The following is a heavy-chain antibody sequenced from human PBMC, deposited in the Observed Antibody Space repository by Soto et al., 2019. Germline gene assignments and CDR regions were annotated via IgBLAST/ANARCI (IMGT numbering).Heavy chain of an antibody. CDR1: GYTFTSHA. V-gene: IGHV1-3*01. Sequence: QLVQSGAEVKQPGASVKVSCKASGYTFTSHAIHWVGQAPGQRLEWMGWINSANGNTKYSQKLQGRATITRNTSDRTAYMELISLRSEDTAVYFCARGSSDWLPYFDYWGQGSLVTVSS. D-gene: IGHD3-9*01. CDR2: INSANGNT. J-gene: IGHJ4*02. CDR3: ARGSSDWLPYFDY.